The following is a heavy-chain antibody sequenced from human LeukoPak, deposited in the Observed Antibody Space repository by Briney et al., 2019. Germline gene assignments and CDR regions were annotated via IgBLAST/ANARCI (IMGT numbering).Heavy chain of an antibody. V-gene: IGHV4-61*01. CDR1: GGSVSSGSYY. CDR2: IYYSGST. D-gene: IGHD3-22*01. CDR3: ARVFSSGYYIDY. Sequence: SETLSLTCTVSGGSVSSGSYYWSWIRQPPGKGLEWIGYIYYSGSTNYNPSLKSRVTISVDTSKNQFSLRLSSVTAADTAVYYCARVFSSGYYIDYWGQGTLVTVSS. J-gene: IGHJ4*02.